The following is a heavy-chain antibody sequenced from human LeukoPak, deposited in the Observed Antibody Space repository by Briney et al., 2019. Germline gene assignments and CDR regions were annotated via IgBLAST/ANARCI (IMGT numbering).Heavy chain of an antibody. Sequence: ASVKVSCKASRYTFTSYAMHWVRQAPGQRLDWMGWINAGNGNTKYSQKFQGRVTITRDTSASTAYMELSSLRSEDTAVYYCARSGYSSGWYLHLVFDYWGQGTLVTVSS. D-gene: IGHD6-19*01. J-gene: IGHJ4*02. CDR1: RYTFTSYA. CDR3: ARSGYSSGWYLHLVFDY. CDR2: INAGNGNT. V-gene: IGHV1-3*01.